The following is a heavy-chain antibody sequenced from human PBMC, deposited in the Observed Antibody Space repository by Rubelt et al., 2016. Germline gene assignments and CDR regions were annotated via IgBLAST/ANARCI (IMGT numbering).Heavy chain of an antibody. D-gene: IGHD4-23*01. CDR2: IYYSGST. V-gene: IGHV4-39*07. Sequence: QLQLQESGPGLVKPSETLSLTCTVSGGSISSSSYYWGWIRQPPGKGLEWIGGIYYSGSTYYNPSLKSRVTISVDKSKNQFSLKLSAATAADTAVYYCAAEGGNSRVDYWGQGTLVTVSS. CDR3: AAEGGNSRVDY. J-gene: IGHJ4*02. CDR1: GGSISSSSYY.